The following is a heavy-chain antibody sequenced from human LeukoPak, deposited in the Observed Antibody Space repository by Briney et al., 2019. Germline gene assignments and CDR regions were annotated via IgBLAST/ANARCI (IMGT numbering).Heavy chain of an antibody. J-gene: IGHJ4*02. CDR2: ISGSGGST. CDR3: AKDIVATIPAMIDY. D-gene: IGHD5-12*01. Sequence: GGSLRLSCAASGFTFSSYAMSWVRQAPGEGLEWVSAISGSGGSTYYADSVKGRFTISRDNSKNTLYLQMNSLRAEDTAVYYCAKDIVATIPAMIDYWGQGTLVTVSS. V-gene: IGHV3-23*01. CDR1: GFTFSSYA.